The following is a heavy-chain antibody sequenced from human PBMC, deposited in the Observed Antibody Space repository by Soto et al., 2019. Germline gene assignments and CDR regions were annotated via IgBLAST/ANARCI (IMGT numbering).Heavy chain of an antibody. CDR2: ISGSVGST. J-gene: IGHJ4*02. D-gene: IGHD6-6*01. Sequence: PGGSLRLSCTASGFTFSDHGMHWVRQAPGKGLEWVASISGSVGSTFYADSVKGRLTTSRDNYLNTLDLQMNSLRAEDTAVYYCAKDRTIASRTFDSWGQGALVTVSS. V-gene: IGHV3-23*01. CDR1: GFTFSDHG. CDR3: AKDRTIASRTFDS.